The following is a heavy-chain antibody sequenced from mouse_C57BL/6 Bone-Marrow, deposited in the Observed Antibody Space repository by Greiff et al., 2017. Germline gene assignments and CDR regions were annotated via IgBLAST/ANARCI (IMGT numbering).Heavy chain of an antibody. V-gene: IGHV14-4*01. CDR3: TTGYYSNYVLFDY. CDR2: IDPENGDT. Sequence: EVQLQQSGAELVRPGASVKLSCTASGFNIKDDYMHWVKQRPEQGLEWIGWIDPENGDTEYASKFQGKATITADTSSNTASLQLSSLTSEDTAVYYCTTGYYSNYVLFDYWGQGTTLTVSS. D-gene: IGHD2-5*01. CDR1: GFNIKDDY. J-gene: IGHJ2*01.